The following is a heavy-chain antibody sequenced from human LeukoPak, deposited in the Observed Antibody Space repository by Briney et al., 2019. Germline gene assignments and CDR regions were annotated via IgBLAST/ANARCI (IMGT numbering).Heavy chain of an antibody. CDR3: ARVTRITIFGVERWAFDY. CDR1: GGSISSYY. D-gene: IGHD3-3*01. Sequence: SETLSLTCTASGGSISSYYWSWIRQPAGKGLEWIGRIYTSGSTNYNPSLKSRVTMSVDTSKNQFSLKLSSVTAADTAVYYCARVTRITIFGVERWAFDYWGQGTLVTVSS. CDR2: IYTSGST. V-gene: IGHV4-4*07. J-gene: IGHJ4*02.